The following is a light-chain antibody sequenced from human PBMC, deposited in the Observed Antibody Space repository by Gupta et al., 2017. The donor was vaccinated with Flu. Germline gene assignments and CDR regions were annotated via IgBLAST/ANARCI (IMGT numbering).Light chain of an antibody. CDR2: LVS. Sequence: DVVMTQSPLSLPVTLGQPASISCRSSQSLLHSNGNTYLNWFQQRPGQSPTLLIFLVSNRAGGVQGRSGSGGGGDDTIMKSRRVEDEDGGYYCRMDDPNWPRTFGQGTKLEIK. J-gene: IGKJ1*01. CDR1: QSLLHSNGNTY. V-gene: IGKV2-30*02. CDR3: MDDPNWPRT.